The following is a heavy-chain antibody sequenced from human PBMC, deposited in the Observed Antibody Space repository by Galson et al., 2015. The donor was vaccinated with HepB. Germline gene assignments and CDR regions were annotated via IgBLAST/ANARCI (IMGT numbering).Heavy chain of an antibody. CDR1: GFTFRSYA. J-gene: IGHJ4*02. CDR2: ISSNGGST. D-gene: IGHD6-19*01. CDR3: VKDGVGGSSGWYPY. Sequence: SLRLSCAASGFTFRSYAMHWVRQAPGKGLEYVSAISSNGGSTYYADSVKGRFTISRDNSKNTLYLQMSSLRAEDTAVYYCVKDGVGGSSGWYPYWGQGTLVTVSS. V-gene: IGHV3-64D*06.